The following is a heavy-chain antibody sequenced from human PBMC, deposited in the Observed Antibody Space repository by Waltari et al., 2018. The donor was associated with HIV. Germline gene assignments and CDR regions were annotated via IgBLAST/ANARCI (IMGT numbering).Heavy chain of an antibody. CDR2: IRSKAYGGTT. D-gene: IGHD6-13*01. CDR3: TREFSWYEGSDAFDI. J-gene: IGHJ3*02. V-gene: IGHV3-49*04. CDR1: GFTFGDYA. Sequence: EVQLVESGGGLVQPGRSLRLSCTASGFTFGDYAMIWVRPAPGKGLEWVGFIRSKAYGGTTEYAASVRGRFTISRDDSKSIAYLQMNSLKTEDTAVYYCTREFSWYEGSDAFDIWGQGTMVTVSS.